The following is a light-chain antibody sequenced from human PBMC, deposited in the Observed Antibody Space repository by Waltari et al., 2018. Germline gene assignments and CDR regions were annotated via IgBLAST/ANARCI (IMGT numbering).Light chain of an antibody. J-gene: IGKJ2*01. V-gene: IGKV1-39*01. CDR1: QSISGH. CDR3: QQSSSAPRT. Sequence: DIQMTQSPSSLSASVGDRVTITCRASQSISGHVNWYQPKPGKAPKLLIHAASTLQSGVPPRFSGSGSGTDFTLTISSLQPEDFSTYYCQQSSSAPRTFGQGTKLDIK. CDR2: AAS.